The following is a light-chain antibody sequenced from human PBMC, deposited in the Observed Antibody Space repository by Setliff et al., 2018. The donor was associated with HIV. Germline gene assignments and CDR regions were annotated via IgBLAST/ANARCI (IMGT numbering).Light chain of an antibody. J-gene: IGLJ1*01. CDR3: SSYTSTSTLCV. CDR1: RSDVGGYNY. CDR2: DVS. Sequence: QSVLAQAASVSGSPGRSITMSCTGTRSDVGGYNYVSWYQQHPGKAPKLMIYDVSNRPSGVSNRFSGSKSGNTASLTISGLQAEDEADYYCSSYTSTSTLCVFGTGTKVTVL. V-gene: IGLV2-14*03.